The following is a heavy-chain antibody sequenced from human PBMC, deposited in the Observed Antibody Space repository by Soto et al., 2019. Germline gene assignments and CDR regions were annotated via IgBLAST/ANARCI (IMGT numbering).Heavy chain of an antibody. CDR3: ARARSMMMLDRLDP. CDR1: GFTFSAYS. V-gene: IGHV3-21*01. CDR2: ITSRSDYI. D-gene: IGHD3-16*01. Sequence: GGSLRLSCAASGFTFSAYSMSWVRQAPGKGLEWVSSITSRSDYIYYADSLKGRFTISRDNSKNTLYLQMNSLTAEDTAVFYCARARSMMMLDRLDPWGQGTLVTVSS. J-gene: IGHJ5*02.